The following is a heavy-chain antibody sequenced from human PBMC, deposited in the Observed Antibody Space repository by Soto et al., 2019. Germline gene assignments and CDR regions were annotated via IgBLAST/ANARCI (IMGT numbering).Heavy chain of an antibody. V-gene: IGHV4-30-4*01. D-gene: IGHD5-12*01. Sequence: SETLSLTCTVSCGSISSGDYYWSWIRQPPGKGLEWIGYIYYSGSTYYNPSLKSRVTISVDTSKNQFSLKLSSVTAADTAVYYCARSSDYVPLDYWGQGTLVTVSS. CDR3: ARSSDYVPLDY. J-gene: IGHJ4*02. CDR2: IYYSGST. CDR1: CGSISSGDYY.